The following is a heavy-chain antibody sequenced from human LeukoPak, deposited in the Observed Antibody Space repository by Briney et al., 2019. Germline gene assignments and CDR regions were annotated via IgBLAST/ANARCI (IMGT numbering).Heavy chain of an antibody. CDR3: ARVEKWTNLVRYYFDN. D-gene: IGHD1-14*01. CDR1: GFTFSDYY. Sequence: GGSLRLSCAASGFTFSDYYMSWIRQAPGKGLEWISFITSSSGYTYSTDSVKGRFIISRDNAKNSLYLQMNSLRVEDTAVYFCARVEKWTNLVRYYFDNWGQGTLVTVAS. CDR2: ITSSSGYT. J-gene: IGHJ4*02. V-gene: IGHV3-11*05.